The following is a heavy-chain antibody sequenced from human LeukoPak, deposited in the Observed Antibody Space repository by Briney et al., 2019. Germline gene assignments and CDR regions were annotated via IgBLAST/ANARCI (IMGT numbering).Heavy chain of an antibody. CDR1: GFTFSSYA. Sequence: PGGSLRLSCAASGFTFSSYAMSWVRKAPGKGLEWVSAISGSGGSTYYADSVKGRFTISRDNSKNTLYLQMNSLRDEDTAVYYCAKGFLNWNYADAFDIWGQGTMVTVSS. CDR2: ISGSGGST. J-gene: IGHJ3*02. CDR3: AKGFLNWNYADAFDI. V-gene: IGHV3-23*01. D-gene: IGHD1-7*01.